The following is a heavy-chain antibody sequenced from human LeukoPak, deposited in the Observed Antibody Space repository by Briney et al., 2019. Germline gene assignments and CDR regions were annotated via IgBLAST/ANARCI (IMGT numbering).Heavy chain of an antibody. V-gene: IGHV2-5*01. CDR2: IYWNDDK. CDR3: AHEHDYGDYVLSGDY. J-gene: IGHJ4*02. CDR1: GFSLSTSGVG. Sequence: SGPTLVKPTQTLTLTCTFSGFSLSTSGVGVGWIRQPPGKALEWLALIYWNDDKRYSPSLKSRLTITKDTSKNQVVLTMTNMDPVDTATYYCAHEHDYGDYVLSGDYWGQGTLVTVSS. D-gene: IGHD4-17*01.